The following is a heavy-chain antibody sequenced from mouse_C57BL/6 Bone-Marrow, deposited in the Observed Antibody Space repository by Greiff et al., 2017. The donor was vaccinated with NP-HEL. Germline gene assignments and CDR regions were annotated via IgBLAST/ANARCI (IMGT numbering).Heavy chain of an antibody. CDR2: IYPGGGYT. V-gene: IGHV1-63*01. CDR1: GYTFTNYW. CDR3: ARGGITTVVATDSDYFDY. D-gene: IGHD1-1*01. Sequence: QVQLKQSGAELVRPGTSVKMSCKASGYTFTNYWIGWAKQRPGHGLEWIGDIYPGGGYTNYNEKFKGKATLTADKSSSTAYMQFSSLTSEDSAIYYCARGGITTVVATDSDYFDYWGQGTTLTVSS. J-gene: IGHJ2*01.